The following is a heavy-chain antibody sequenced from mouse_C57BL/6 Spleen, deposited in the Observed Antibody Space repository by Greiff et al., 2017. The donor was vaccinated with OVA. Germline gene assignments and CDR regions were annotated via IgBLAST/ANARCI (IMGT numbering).Heavy chain of an antibody. CDR1: GYTFTSYW. CDR2: IDPSDGYT. J-gene: IGHJ4*01. V-gene: IGHV1-69*01. Sequence: QVQLQQPGAELVMPGASVKLSCKASGYTFTSYWMHWVKQRPGQGLEWIGEIDPSDGYTNYNQKFKGKSTLTVDKSSSTAYMQLSSLTSEDSAVYYCARGDSLYKWDYWGQGTSVTVSS. D-gene: IGHD1-3*01. CDR3: ARGDSLYKWDY.